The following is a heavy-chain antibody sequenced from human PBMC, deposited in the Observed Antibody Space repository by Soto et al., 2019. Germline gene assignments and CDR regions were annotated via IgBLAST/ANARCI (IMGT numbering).Heavy chain of an antibody. D-gene: IGHD1-1*01. CDR3: TRGGTTLGGIDV. V-gene: IGHV3-21*01. CDR2: MSSDSYHI. J-gene: IGHJ6*02. CDR1: GFSFSSYS. Sequence: EVQLVESGGGLVKPGGSLRLSCAASGFSFSSYSMNGVRQAPGKGLEWVSSMSSDSYHIYYADSVQGRVTISRDNAKNSLYLQLNSLRVEDTAVYYCTRGGTTLGGIDVWGQGTTVTVSS.